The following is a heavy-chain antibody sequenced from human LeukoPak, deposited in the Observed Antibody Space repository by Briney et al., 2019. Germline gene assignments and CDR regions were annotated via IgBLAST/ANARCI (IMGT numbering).Heavy chain of an antibody. CDR2: ISGSGGST. V-gene: IGHV3-23*01. CDR3: AKEIYYDSTGPQY. CDR1: GFTFDDYG. Sequence: GGSLRLSCAASGFTFDDYGMSWVRQAPGKGLEWVSAISGSGGSTYYADSVKGRFTISRDNSKNTLYLQMNSLRAEDTAVYHCAKEIYYDSTGPQYWGQGTLVTVSS. J-gene: IGHJ4*02. D-gene: IGHD3-22*01.